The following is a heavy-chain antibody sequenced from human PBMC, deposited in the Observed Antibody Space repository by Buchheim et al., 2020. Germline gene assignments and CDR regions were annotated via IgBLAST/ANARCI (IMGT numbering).Heavy chain of an antibody. CDR1: GFTFSSAA. CDR3: AKAVRPNDF. Sequence: EVHLVQSGGGLVQPGGSLRLSCEASGFTFSSAAMTWVRQAPGKGLEWVSSLTISGDFTYYADSVRGRFSLSRDNSKNTLFLQMNSLRAEDTAVYYCAKAVRPNDFWGQGTL. V-gene: IGHV3-23*04. CDR2: LTISGDFT. J-gene: IGHJ4*02.